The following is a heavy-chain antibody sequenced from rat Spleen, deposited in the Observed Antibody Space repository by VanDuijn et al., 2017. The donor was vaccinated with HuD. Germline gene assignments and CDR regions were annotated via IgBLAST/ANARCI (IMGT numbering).Heavy chain of an antibody. J-gene: IGHJ2*01. Sequence: EVQLVESGGGLVQPGRSMKLSCAASGLSFSNYGMAWVRQAPKKGLEWVAAIVDDGSNTFYRDSVKGRFTISRDNAKSTLYLQMNSLRSEDTATYYCTRHDDYWGQGVMVTVSS. CDR3: TRHDDY. CDR1: GLSFSNYG. V-gene: IGHV5-22*01. CDR2: IVDDGSNT.